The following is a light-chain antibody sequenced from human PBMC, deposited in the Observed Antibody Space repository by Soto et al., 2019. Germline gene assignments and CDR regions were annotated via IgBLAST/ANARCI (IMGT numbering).Light chain of an antibody. V-gene: IGKV3-11*01. Sequence: VLTQSPGTLSLSPGESATLSCRASPSVSSNFVAWYQQKPGQAPRLLIYDVSNRATGIQARCSGSGSGTDFTLTIRSLEPEDSAVYYCQQRAIWVTCGQGTRLEIK. CDR2: DVS. CDR1: PSVSSN. CDR3: QQRAIWVT. J-gene: IGKJ5*01.